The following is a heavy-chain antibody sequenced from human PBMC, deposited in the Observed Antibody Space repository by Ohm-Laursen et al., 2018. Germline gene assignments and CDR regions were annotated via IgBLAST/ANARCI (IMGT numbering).Heavy chain of an antibody. V-gene: IGHV4-59*01. CDR2: IYYSGST. D-gene: IGHD6-13*01. CDR3: ARMYSSSWYGLDY. Sequence: GTLSLTCPVSGGSISSYYWSWIRQPPGKGLEWIGYIYYSGSTNYNPSLKSRVTISVDTSKNQFSLKLSSVTAADTAVYYCARMYSSSWYGLDYWGQGTLVTVSS. J-gene: IGHJ4*02. CDR1: GGSISSYY.